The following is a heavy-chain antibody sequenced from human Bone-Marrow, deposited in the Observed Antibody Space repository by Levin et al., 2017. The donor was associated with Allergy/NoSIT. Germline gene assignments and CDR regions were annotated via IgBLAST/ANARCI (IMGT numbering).Heavy chain of an antibody. V-gene: IGHV3-21*01. J-gene: IGHJ4*02. CDR1: GFSFNSFT. CDR2: ISSSSRQV. D-gene: IGHD1-26*01. Sequence: LSLTCAASGFSFNSFTMNWVRQAPGKGLEWVSYISSSSRQVYYGESLKGRFTISRDNAGNSVYLQMNSLRAEDTAVYYCARLSGAFRLDYWGQGILVTVSS. CDR3: ARLSGAFRLDY.